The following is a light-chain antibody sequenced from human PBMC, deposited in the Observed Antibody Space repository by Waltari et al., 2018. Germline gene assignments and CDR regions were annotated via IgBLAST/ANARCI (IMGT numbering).Light chain of an antibody. CDR3: SSYTNTNTLV. V-gene: IGLV2-14*03. CDR1: SNDVGVYNN. CDR2: DVP. J-gene: IGLJ2*01. Sequence: QPALTQPAPVSGSPGPSLTISCTGTSNDVGVYNNFPWSQHLPGKAPKLIIYDVPRWPSGVSNRFSGSKSGNTASLTISGLQAEDEADYYCSSYTNTNTLVFGGGTKVTVL.